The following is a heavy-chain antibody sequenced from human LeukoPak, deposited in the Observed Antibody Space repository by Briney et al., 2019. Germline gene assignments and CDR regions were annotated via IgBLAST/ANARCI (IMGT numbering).Heavy chain of an antibody. J-gene: IGHJ4*02. D-gene: IGHD3-10*01. V-gene: IGHV1-3*01. CDR2: INAGNGNT. Sequence: ASVKVSCKASGYTFTSYYMHWVRQAPGQGLEWMGWINAGNGNTKYSQKFQGRVTITRDTSASTAYMELSSLRSEDTAVYYCARGSGSGSYYCDYWGQGTLVTVSS. CDR3: ARGSGSGSYYCDY. CDR1: GYTFTSYY.